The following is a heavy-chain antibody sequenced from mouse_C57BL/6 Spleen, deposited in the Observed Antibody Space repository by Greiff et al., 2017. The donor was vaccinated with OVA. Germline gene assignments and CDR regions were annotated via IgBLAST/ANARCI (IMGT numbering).Heavy chain of an antibody. D-gene: IGHD1-1*01. J-gene: IGHJ4*01. CDR2: ISSGSSTI. CDR3: AREGLYGSSYFYAMDY. V-gene: IGHV5-17*01. Sequence: EVKLVESGGGLVKPGGSLKLSCAASGFTFSDYGMHWVRQAPEKGLEWVAYISSGSSTIYYADTVKGRFTISRDNAKNTLFLQMTSLRSEDTAMYYCAREGLYGSSYFYAMDYWGQGTSVTVSS. CDR1: GFTFSDYG.